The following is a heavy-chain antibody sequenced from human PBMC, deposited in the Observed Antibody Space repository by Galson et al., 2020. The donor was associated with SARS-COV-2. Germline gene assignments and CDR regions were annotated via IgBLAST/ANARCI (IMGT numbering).Heavy chain of an antibody. CDR3: AKDRGNDYGDELGY. V-gene: IGHV3-23*01. J-gene: IGHJ4*02. CDR1: GSTFSSCA. Sequence: TGGSLRLSCAASGSTFSSCAMSWVRQPPGKGLEWVPAISGSGGSPYSADSAKGRLTISRDNSKNTLYLQMNNLRAEDTAIYYCAKDRGNDYGDELGYWGQGALVAVAS. D-gene: IGHD4-17*01. CDR2: ISGSGGSP.